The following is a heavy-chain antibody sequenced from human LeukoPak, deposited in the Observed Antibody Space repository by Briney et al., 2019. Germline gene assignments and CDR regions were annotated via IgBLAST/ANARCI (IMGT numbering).Heavy chain of an antibody. CDR1: GGSISSGDYY. CDR3: ASTDDSGSYNWFDP. V-gene: IGHV4-30-4*01. Sequence: PSETLSLTCTVSGGSISSGDYYWSWIRQPPGKGLEWIGYIYYSGSTYYNPSLKSRVTISVDTSKNQFSLKLSSVTAADTAVYYCASTDDSGSYNWFDPWGQGTLVTVSS. CDR2: IYYSGST. D-gene: IGHD1-26*01. J-gene: IGHJ5*02.